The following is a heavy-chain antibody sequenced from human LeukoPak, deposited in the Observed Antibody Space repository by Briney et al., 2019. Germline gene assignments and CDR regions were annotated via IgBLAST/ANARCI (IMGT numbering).Heavy chain of an antibody. CDR3: ARDQQDWNDVGIDY. V-gene: IGHV3-21*01. CDR1: GFTFSSYS. D-gene: IGHD1-1*01. J-gene: IGHJ4*02. CDR2: ISSSSSYI. Sequence: PGGPLRLSCAASGFTFSSYSMNWVRQAPGKGLEWVSSISSSSSYIYYADSVKGRFTISRDNAKNSLYLQMNSLRAEDTAVYYCARDQQDWNDVGIDYWGQGTLVTVSS.